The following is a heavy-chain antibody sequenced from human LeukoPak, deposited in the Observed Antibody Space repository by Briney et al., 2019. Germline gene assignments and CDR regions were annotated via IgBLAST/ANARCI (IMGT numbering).Heavy chain of an antibody. Sequence: GASVKVSCKASGYTFTDYYMHWVRQAPGQVLDWMGGIIPIFGTPNYAQKFQGRVTITADKSTSTAYMELSSLRSEDAAVYYCARSVVTTTGGKSYYYYYYMDVWGKGTTVTVSS. D-gene: IGHD4-17*01. J-gene: IGHJ6*03. CDR3: ARSVVTTTGGKSYYYYYYMDV. CDR1: GYTFTDYY. CDR2: IIPIFGTP. V-gene: IGHV1-69*06.